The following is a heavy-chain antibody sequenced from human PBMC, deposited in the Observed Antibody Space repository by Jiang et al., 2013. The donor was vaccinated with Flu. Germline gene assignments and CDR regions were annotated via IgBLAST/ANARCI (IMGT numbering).Heavy chain of an antibody. CDR3: ARAQKYSGFELPYFDL. Sequence: GLLKPSETLSLTCTVSGGPITSDTYYWVWIRQPPGKGLEWIGSIYSTGSTYYNPSLKSRVTMSVDTSRNKFSLRVTSVTAADTAVFYCARAQKYSGFELPYFDLWGQGTLVTVSS. CDR1: GGPITSDTYY. CDR2: IYSTGST. J-gene: IGHJ4*02. D-gene: IGHD5-12*01. V-gene: IGHV4-39*07.